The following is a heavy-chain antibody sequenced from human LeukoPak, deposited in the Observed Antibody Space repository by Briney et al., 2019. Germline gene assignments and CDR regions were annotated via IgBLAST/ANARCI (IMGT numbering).Heavy chain of an antibody. Sequence: PGGPLRLSCAASGFTFTNSWMAWVRQAPGKGLEWVANIKQDGSTKHYADSLKGRFTISRDNPKNSLYLQMNSLRADDTAVYYCARDTDGSLDYWGQGILVTVAS. CDR1: GFTFTNSW. V-gene: IGHV3-7*01. CDR3: ARDTDGSLDY. J-gene: IGHJ4*02. D-gene: IGHD1-26*01. CDR2: IKQDGSTK.